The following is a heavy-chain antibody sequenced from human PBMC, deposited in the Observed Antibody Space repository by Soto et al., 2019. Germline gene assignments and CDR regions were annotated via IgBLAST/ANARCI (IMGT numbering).Heavy chain of an antibody. CDR3: ARDALSTVTNYYYYYGMDV. CDR2: IIPIFGTA. V-gene: IGHV1-69*01. Sequence: QVQLVQSGAEVKKPGSSVKVSCKASGGTFSSYAISWVRQAPGQGLEWMGGIIPIFGTANYAQKFQGRVTITADESTSTAYMELSSLRSEDTAAYYCARDALSTVTNYYYYYGMDVWGQGTTVTVSS. CDR1: GGTFSSYA. J-gene: IGHJ6*02. D-gene: IGHD4-4*01.